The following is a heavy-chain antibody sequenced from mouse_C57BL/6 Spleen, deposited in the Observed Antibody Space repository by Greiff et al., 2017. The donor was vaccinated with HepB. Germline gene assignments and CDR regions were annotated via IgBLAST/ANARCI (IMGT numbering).Heavy chain of an antibody. Sequence: QVQLKQPGAELVRPGSSVKLSCKASGYTFTSYWMHWVKQRPIQGLEWIGNIDPSDSETHYNQKFKDKATLTVDKSSSTAYMQLSSLTSEDSAVYYWARINDYDGWFAYWGQGTLVTVSA. CDR1: GYTFTSYW. CDR2: IDPSDSET. V-gene: IGHV1-52*01. D-gene: IGHD2-4*01. CDR3: ARINDYDGWFAY. J-gene: IGHJ3*01.